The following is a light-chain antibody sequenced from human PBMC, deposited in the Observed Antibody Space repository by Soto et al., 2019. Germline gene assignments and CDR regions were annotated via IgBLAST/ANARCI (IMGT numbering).Light chain of an antibody. J-gene: IGKJ1*01. V-gene: IGKV1-27*01. CDR3: QKYNSAHQT. CDR2: AAS. Sequence: DIQMTQSPSSLSASVGDRVTITCRASQGISNYLAWYQQKPGKVPKLLIYAASTLQSGVRSRFSGSGSGTEFTLTISRLQPEDVATYYCQKYNSAHQTFGQGTNVEIK. CDR1: QGISNY.